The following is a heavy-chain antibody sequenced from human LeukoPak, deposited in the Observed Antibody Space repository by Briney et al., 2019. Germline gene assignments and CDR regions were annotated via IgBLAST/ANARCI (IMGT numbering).Heavy chain of an antibody. CDR3: ARDRKYYYHMDV. CDR1: GGSISSGTYY. CDR2: IYHSGST. J-gene: IGHJ6*03. V-gene: IGHV4-39*07. D-gene: IGHD1-14*01. Sequence: SETLSLTCTVSGGSISSGTYYWAWVRQPPGRGLEWIGTIYHSGSTYYNPSLKTRVTISVDTSKNQFSLNLTSLTAADTAVYYCARDRKYYYHMDVWGKGTTVTVSS.